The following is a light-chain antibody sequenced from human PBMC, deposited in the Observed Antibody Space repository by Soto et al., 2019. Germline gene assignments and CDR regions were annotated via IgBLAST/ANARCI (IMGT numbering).Light chain of an antibody. V-gene: IGKV1-39*01. CDR2: GAS. Sequence: DIQMTQSPSSLSASVGDRVTITSRASLRISSDLYWFQQKPGKAPKVLIFGASSLQSGVPSRFSGSGSGTEFTLTISSLQREDSATYYCQQSYTTPRTFGQGTKLEIK. CDR1: LRISSD. CDR3: QQSYTTPRT. J-gene: IGKJ2*01.